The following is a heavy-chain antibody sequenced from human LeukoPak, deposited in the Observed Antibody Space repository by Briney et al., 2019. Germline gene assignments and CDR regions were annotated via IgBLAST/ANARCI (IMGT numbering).Heavy chain of an antibody. J-gene: IGHJ4*02. CDR1: GGSISSSSYY. CDR3: ASLRGRRITYGSGSWTFDY. V-gene: IGHV4-39*07. CDR2: TYYSGST. D-gene: IGHD3-10*01. Sequence: SETLSLTCTVSGGSISSSSYYWGWIRQPPGKGLEWIGSTYYSGSTYYKPSLKSRVTISVDTSKNQFSLKLSSVTAADTAVYYCASLRGRRITYGSGSWTFDYWGQGTLVTVSS.